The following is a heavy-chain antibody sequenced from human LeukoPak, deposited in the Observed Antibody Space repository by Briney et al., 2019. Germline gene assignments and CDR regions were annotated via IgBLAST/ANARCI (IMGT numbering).Heavy chain of an antibody. CDR3: ARERVDGDAFDI. Sequence: ASVKVSCKASGYTFTGYYMHWVRQAPGQGLEWMGWINPNSGGTNYAQKFQGRVTMTRDTSISTAYMELSRLRSDDTAVYYCARERVDGDAFDIWGQGTMVTVSS. D-gene: IGHD3-3*01. CDR1: GYTFTGYY. J-gene: IGHJ3*02. CDR2: INPNSGGT. V-gene: IGHV1-2*02.